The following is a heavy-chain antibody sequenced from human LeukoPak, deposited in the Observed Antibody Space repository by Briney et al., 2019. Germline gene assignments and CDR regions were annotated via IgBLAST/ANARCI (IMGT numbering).Heavy chain of an antibody. CDR3: ASIIQATCYYGMDV. V-gene: IGHV4-34*01. D-gene: IGHD5-18*01. Sequence: SETLSLTCAVYGGSFSGYYWSWIRQPPGKGLEWIGEINHSGSTNYNPSLKSRVTISVDTSKNQFSLKLSSVTAADTAVYYCASIIQATCYYGMDVWGQGTTVTVSS. J-gene: IGHJ6*02. CDR2: INHSGST. CDR1: GGSFSGYY.